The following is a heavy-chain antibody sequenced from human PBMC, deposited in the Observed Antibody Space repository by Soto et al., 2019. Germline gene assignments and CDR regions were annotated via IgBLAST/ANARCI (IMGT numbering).Heavy chain of an antibody. D-gene: IGHD6-13*01. Sequence: GGSLRLSCAASGFTFSSNWMNWVRQAPGKGLEWVATIRPDGSEQDYVESVKGRFTISRDNAKNSVHLQMNSLRAEDTAVYYCATVPWTAAASWGQGTLVTVSS. J-gene: IGHJ5*02. CDR1: GFTFSSNW. CDR2: IRPDGSEQ. CDR3: ATVPWTAAAS. V-gene: IGHV3-7*01.